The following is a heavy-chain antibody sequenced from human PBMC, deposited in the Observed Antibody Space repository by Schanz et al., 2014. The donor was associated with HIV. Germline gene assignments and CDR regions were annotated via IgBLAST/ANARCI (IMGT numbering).Heavy chain of an antibody. CDR3: AKDGGRMGGQRQLFAY. D-gene: IGHD3-16*01. J-gene: IGHJ4*03. V-gene: IGHV4-34*01. CDR2: INDSGRA. Sequence: QVQLQQWGAGLLKPSETLSLTCAVYGGSFSGDYWTWLRQSPGKALEWIGEINDSGRATINPSLKGRVTMPVDTPKTQFSLKWSSVTAADTAFYYCAKDGGRMGGQRQLFAYWGHGTLVTVSS. CDR1: GGSFSGDY.